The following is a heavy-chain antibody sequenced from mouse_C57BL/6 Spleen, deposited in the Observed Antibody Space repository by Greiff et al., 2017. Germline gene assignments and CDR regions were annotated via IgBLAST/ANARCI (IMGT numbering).Heavy chain of an antibody. Sequence: VQLQQSGAELVKPGASVKISCKASGYAFSSYWMHWVKQRPGKGLEWIGQIYPGDGDTNYNGKFKGKATLTADKSSSTAYMQLRSLTSEDSAVYFCARIGDYAMDYWGQGTSVTGSS. CDR2: IYPGDGDT. CDR3: ARIGDYAMDY. J-gene: IGHJ4*01. V-gene: IGHV1-80*01. CDR1: GYAFSSYW.